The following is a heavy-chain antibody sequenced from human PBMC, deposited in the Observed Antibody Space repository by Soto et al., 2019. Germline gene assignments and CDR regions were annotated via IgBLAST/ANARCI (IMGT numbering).Heavy chain of an antibody. Sequence: GASVKVSCKASGYTFTSYGISWVRQAPGQGLEWMGWISAYNGNTNYAQKLQGRVTMTTDTSTSTAYMELSSLRSEDTAVYYCARDLRCSSTSCYAGNYYYYYMDVWGKGTTVTVSS. CDR1: GYTFTSYG. D-gene: IGHD2-2*01. V-gene: IGHV1-18*01. CDR3: ARDLRCSSTSCYAGNYYYYYMDV. CDR2: ISAYNGNT. J-gene: IGHJ6*03.